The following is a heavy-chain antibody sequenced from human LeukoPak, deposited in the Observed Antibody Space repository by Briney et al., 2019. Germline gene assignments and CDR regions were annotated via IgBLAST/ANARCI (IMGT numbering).Heavy chain of an antibody. J-gene: IGHJ4*02. CDR2: ISGSGGST. CDR1: GFTFSSYA. V-gene: IGHV3-23*01. CDR3: AKAPQYYYDSSGYSPFDY. D-gene: IGHD3-22*01. Sequence: GGSLRLSCAASGFTFSSYAMSWVRQAPGKGLEWVSAISGSGGSTYYADSVKGRFTTSRDNSKNTLYLQMNSLRAEDTAVYYCAKAPQYYYDSSGYSPFDYWGQGTLVTVSS.